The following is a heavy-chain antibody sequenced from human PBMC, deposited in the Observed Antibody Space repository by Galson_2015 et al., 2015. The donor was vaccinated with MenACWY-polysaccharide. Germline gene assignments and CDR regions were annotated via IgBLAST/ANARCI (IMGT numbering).Heavy chain of an antibody. Sequence: SLRLSCAASGFTVTRYWMSWVRQAPGKGLEWVSDIQANDSENYSVAAVGGRFTISSDNAQNPLFLQMNSLRAEDTAMYYCARDDGRWELALEFWGQGTLVTVSS. CDR2: IQANDSEN. J-gene: IGHJ4*02. D-gene: IGHD1-26*01. CDR1: GFTVTRYW. V-gene: IGHV3-7*01. CDR3: ARDDGRWELALEF.